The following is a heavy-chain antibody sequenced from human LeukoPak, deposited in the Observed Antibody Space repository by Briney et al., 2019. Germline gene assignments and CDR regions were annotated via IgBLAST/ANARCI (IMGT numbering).Heavy chain of an antibody. Sequence: PGGSLRLSCAASGFTFSSYGMHWVRQAPGKGLEWVAVISYDGSNKYYADSVKGRFTISRDNSKNTLYLQMNSLRAEDTAVYYCARVVWEAAAALPRDNWFDPWGQGTLVTVSS. J-gene: IGHJ5*02. CDR1: GFTFSSYG. D-gene: IGHD6-13*01. CDR3: ARVVWEAAAALPRDNWFDP. CDR2: ISYDGSNK. V-gene: IGHV3-30*03.